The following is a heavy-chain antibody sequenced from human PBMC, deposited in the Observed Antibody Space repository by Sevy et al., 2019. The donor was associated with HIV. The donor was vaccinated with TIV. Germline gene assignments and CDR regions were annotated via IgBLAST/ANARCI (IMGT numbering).Heavy chain of an antibody. D-gene: IGHD1-1*01. V-gene: IGHV3-74*01. CDR3: AAANTWKDY. CDR1: GFTFSSYW. Sequence: GGSLRLSCAASGFTFSSYWMHWVRQAPGKGPVWVSGVNSDGSSTNYADSVKGRFTMSRDSAKITLYLQMNSLRAEDTAVYFCAAANTWKDYWGQGTLVTVSS. J-gene: IGHJ4*02. CDR2: VNSDGSST.